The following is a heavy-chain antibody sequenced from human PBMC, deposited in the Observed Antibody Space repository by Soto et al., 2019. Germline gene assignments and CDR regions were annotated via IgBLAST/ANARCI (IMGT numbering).Heavy chain of an antibody. CDR2: ISYDGSNK. CDR1: GFTFSSYA. D-gene: IGHD6-6*01. V-gene: IGHV3-30-3*01. Sequence: VGSLRLSCAASGFTFSSYAMHWVRQAPGKGLEWVAVISYDGSNKYYADSVKGRFTISRDNSKNTLYLQMNSLRAEDTAVYYCARGLPYSSSLLDWFDPWGQGTLVTVSS. J-gene: IGHJ5*02. CDR3: ARGLPYSSSLLDWFDP.